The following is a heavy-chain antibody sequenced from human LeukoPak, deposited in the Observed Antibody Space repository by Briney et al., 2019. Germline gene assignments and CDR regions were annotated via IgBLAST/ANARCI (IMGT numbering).Heavy chain of an antibody. CDR3: AKDKNYDILTGYLESPNWYFDL. CDR2: IYTSGST. V-gene: IGHV4-4*07. CDR1: GGSISSYY. J-gene: IGHJ2*01. D-gene: IGHD3-9*01. Sequence: PSETLSLTCTVSGGSISSYYWSWIRQPAGKGLEWIGRIYTSGSTNYNPSLKSRVTMSVDTSKNQFSLKLSSVTAADTAVYYCAKDKNYDILTGYLESPNWYFDLWGRGTLVTVSS.